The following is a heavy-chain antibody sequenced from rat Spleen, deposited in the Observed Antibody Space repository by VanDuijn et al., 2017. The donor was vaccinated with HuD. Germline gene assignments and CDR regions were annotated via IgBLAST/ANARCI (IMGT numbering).Heavy chain of an antibody. J-gene: IGHJ2*01. CDR2: IKYDGSST. CDR3: ARRGYNNYFFDY. CDR1: GFTFSNYG. D-gene: IGHD1-10*01. V-gene: IGHV5-29*01. Sequence: EVQLVESGGGLVQPGRSLKLSCAASGFTFSNYGMAWVRQAPTKGLEWVATIKYDGSSTYHRDSVKGRFTISRDNAKSTLYLQMDSLRSEDTATYYCARRGYNNYFFDYWGQGVMVTVSA.